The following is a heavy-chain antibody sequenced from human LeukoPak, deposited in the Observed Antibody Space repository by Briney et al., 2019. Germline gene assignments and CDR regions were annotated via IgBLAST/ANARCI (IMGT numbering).Heavy chain of an antibody. CDR3: AGQIWLGELFAHY. Sequence: GGSLRLSCAASGFTFSSYWMHWVREAPGKGLVWVSRINSDGSSTDYADSVKGRFTISRDNAKNTLYLQMNSLRVEDTAVYYCAGQIWLGELFAHYWGQGTLVAVSS. D-gene: IGHD3-10*01. CDR2: INSDGSST. CDR1: GFTFSSYW. J-gene: IGHJ4*02. V-gene: IGHV3-74*01.